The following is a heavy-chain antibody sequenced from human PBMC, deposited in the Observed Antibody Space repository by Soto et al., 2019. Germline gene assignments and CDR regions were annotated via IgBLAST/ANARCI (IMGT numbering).Heavy chain of an antibody. CDR1: RFSFGAYA. D-gene: IGHD6-13*01. V-gene: IGHV3-23*01. CDR2: MCSSGGST. CDR3: APGRQLILDY. J-gene: IGHJ4*02. Sequence: GGSLILSCASSRFSFGAYASSTFRQAPGKELEWVSCMCSSGGSTYYADSVKGRFTISRDNSKNTLYLQMNSLRAEDTAVYYCAPGRQLILDYWGQGTLVTVSS.